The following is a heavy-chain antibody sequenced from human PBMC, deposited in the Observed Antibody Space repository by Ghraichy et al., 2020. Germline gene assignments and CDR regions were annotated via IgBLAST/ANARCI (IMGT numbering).Heavy chain of an antibody. D-gene: IGHD2-15*01. V-gene: IGHV4-59*01. CDR2: IYYSGST. Sequence: SETLSLTCTVSGGSISSYYWSWIRQPPGKGLEWIGYIYYSGSTNYNPSLKSRVTISVDTSKNQFSLKLSSVTAADTAVYYCARASEVVGPYYYYYMDVWGKGTTVTVSS. CDR1: GGSISSYY. CDR3: ARASEVVGPYYYYYMDV. J-gene: IGHJ6*03.